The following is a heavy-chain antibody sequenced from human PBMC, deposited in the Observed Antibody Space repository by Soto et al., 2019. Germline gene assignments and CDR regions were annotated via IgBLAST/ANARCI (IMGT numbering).Heavy chain of an antibody. V-gene: IGHV4-39*01. CDR3: AQLLRGYDPGITYGMDV. D-gene: IGHD3-16*01. J-gene: IGHJ6*02. CDR1: GGSISSSSYY. Sequence: QLQLQESGPGLVKPSETLSLTCTVSGGSISSSSYYWGWIRQPPGTRLEWIGRIYYRGSTYYNPSLKSRVTRSVELSKKKSSLQLRSVTVADMAVYYCAQLLRGYDPGITYGMDVWGRRTTVNVYS. CDR2: IYYRGST.